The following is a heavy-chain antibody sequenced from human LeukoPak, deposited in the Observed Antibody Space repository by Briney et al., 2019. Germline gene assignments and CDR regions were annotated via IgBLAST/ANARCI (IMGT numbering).Heavy chain of an antibody. V-gene: IGHV3-23*01. CDR3: AKASWVTGWGIDY. D-gene: IGHD3-16*01. CDR2: ISGSGGST. J-gene: IGHJ4*02. Sequence: GGSLRLSCAASGLTFSIYALSWVRQAPGKGLEWVSAISGSGGSTYYADSVKGRFTISRDNSKNTLYLQMNSLRAEDTAVYYCAKASWVTGWGIDYWGQGTLVTVSS. CDR1: GLTFSIYA.